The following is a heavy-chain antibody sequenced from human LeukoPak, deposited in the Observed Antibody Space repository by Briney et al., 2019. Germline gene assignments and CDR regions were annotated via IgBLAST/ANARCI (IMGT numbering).Heavy chain of an antibody. CDR3: ARRRSSTLIDY. J-gene: IGHJ4*02. CDR2: IYPGDSDT. D-gene: IGHD3-10*01. V-gene: IGHV5-51*01. Sequence: PGESLKISCKGSGYSFSSYWIAWVRQMPGKGLEWMGIIYPGDSDTTYSPSFQGQVTISADKSISTAYLQWGSLKASDTAMYFCARRRSSTLIDYWGQGTLVTVSS. CDR1: GYSFSSYW.